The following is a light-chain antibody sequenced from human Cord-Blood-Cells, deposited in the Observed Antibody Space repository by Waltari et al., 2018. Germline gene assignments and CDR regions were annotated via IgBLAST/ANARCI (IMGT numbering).Light chain of an antibody. V-gene: IGLV3-1*01. CDR2: QDS. Sequence: SYELTQPPSVSVSTGQTDSITCSGDKLGEKYACWYQQKPGQSPVLVIYQDSKRPSGIPERFSGSNSGNTATLTISGTQAMDEADYYCQAWDSSTYVFGTGTKVTVL. J-gene: IGLJ1*01. CDR3: QAWDSSTYV. CDR1: KLGEKY.